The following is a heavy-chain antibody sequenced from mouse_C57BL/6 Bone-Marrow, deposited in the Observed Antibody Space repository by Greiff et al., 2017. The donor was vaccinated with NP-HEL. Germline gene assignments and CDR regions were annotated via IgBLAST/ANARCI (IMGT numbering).Heavy chain of an antibody. V-gene: IGHV3-6*01. D-gene: IGHD4-1*02. CDR1: GYSITSGYY. J-gene: IGHJ3*01. CDR2: ISYDGSN. CDR3: ARGQLGRGTWFAY. Sequence: EVKLMESGPGLVKPSQSLSLTCSVTGYSITSGYYWNWIRQFPGNKLEWMGYISYDGSNNYNPSLTNRNSITRDTSKNQFFLKLKSVTTEDTATYYCARGQLGRGTWFAYWGQGTLVTVSA.